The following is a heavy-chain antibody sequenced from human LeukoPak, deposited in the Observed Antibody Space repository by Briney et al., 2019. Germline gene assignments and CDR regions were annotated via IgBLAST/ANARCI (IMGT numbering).Heavy chain of an antibody. CDR1: GFTFSTHT. J-gene: IGHJ4*02. Sequence: GGSLRLSCAASGFTFSTHTMNWVRQAPGKGLEWVSSISSGSSYIYYADSVKGRFTISRDNAKNSLYLQMKSLRDEDTAVYYCRRSDRSGETVDYWGQGTLVTVSS. V-gene: IGHV3-21*01. CDR2: ISSGSSYI. CDR3: RRSDRSGETVDY. D-gene: IGHD3-22*01.